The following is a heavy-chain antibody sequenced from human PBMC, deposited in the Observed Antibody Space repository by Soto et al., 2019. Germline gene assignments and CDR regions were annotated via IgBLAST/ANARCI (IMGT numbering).Heavy chain of an antibody. Sequence: GASLRLSSGASGFPFSYYWMHWVRPAAGEGLVWVSRISGDGRFTRFADSVKGRFTISRDNAKNTLHLQMDSLRVEDTAGYYCARVGSGRGKCDFWGRGALV. V-gene: IGHV3-74*01. CDR2: ISGDGRFT. CDR1: GFPFSYYW. J-gene: IGHJ2*01. CDR3: ARVGSGRGKCDF. D-gene: IGHD2-15*01.